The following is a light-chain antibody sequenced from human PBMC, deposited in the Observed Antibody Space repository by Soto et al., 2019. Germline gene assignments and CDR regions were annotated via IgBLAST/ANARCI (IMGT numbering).Light chain of an antibody. V-gene: IGLV1-44*01. CDR1: DSNIGSTA. Sequence: QSVLTQPPSVSATPGQGVILSCSGGDSNIGSTAVNWYQQLPGTAPRLLIYSSNQRPSGVPDRISGSKSGTSASLAISGLQSEDEADYYCAAWDDALHVGLFGGGTKLTVL. CDR3: AAWDDALHVGL. CDR2: SSN. J-gene: IGLJ3*02.